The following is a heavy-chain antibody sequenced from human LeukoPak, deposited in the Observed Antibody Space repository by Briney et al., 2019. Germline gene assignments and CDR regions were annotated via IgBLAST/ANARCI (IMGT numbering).Heavy chain of an antibody. V-gene: IGHV3-48*04. D-gene: IGHD3-10*02. CDR2: ISSSGSTI. CDR1: GFTFSSYS. CDR3: AELGITMIGGV. J-gene: IGHJ6*04. Sequence: GSLRLSCAASGFTFSSYSMNWVRQAPGKGLEWVSYISSSGSTIYYADSVKGRFTISRDNAKSSLYLQMNSLRAEDTAVYYCAELGITMIGGVWGKGTTVTISS.